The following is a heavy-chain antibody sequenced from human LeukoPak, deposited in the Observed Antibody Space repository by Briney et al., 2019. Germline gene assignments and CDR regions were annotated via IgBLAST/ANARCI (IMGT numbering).Heavy chain of an antibody. CDR1: GFTFSSYA. V-gene: IGHV3-30-3*01. CDR3: ARDLRSFYSSSWPGAFDI. D-gene: IGHD6-13*01. CDR2: ISYDGSNK. Sequence: PGRSLRLSCAASGFTFSSYAMHWVRQAPGKGLEWVAVISYDGSNKYYADSVKGRFTISRDNSKNTLYLQMNSLRAEDTAVYYCARDLRSFYSSSWPGAFDIWGQGTMVTVSS. J-gene: IGHJ3*02.